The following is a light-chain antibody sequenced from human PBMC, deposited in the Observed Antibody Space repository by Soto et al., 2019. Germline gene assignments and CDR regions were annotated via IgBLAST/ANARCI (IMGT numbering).Light chain of an antibody. Sequence: EIVLTQSPATLSLSPGERATLSCRASQSVNIYLAWYQQKPGQDPRLLIYDASNRATGIPARFSGSGSGTDFTLTISSIEPEDIAVYYCQQRSNWRVTFGGGTKVDI. CDR1: QSVNIY. J-gene: IGKJ4*01. V-gene: IGKV3-11*01. CDR2: DAS. CDR3: QQRSNWRVT.